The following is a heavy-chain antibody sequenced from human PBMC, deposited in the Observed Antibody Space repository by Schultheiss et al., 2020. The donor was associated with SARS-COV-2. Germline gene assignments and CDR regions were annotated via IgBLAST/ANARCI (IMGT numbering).Heavy chain of an antibody. CDR1: GFTFSSYA. J-gene: IGHJ1*01. CDR2: INYDGSKT. D-gene: IGHD1/OR15-1a*01. V-gene: IGHV3-74*03. Sequence: GGSLRLSCAASGFTFSSYAMHWVRQASGKGLVWVSRINYDGSKTTYADSVKGRFTISRDNAKNTLYLQMNSLRVEDTAVYICVRDFRNKTLFQHWGQGTLVTVSS. CDR3: VRDFRNKTLFQH.